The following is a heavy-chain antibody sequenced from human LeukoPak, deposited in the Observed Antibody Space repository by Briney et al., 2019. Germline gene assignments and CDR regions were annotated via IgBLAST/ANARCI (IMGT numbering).Heavy chain of an antibody. V-gene: IGHV3-74*01. CDR2: INRDGGLT. J-gene: IGHJ3*01. Sequence: GGSLRLSCVAPGFTFSENWMHWVRQAPGKGLAWVSHINRDGGLTNYADSVKGRFTISRDNARNTVYLQMSSLRVEDTAIYVCAREEHRLAEGGTSAFDLGGQGTLVTVSP. CDR3: AREEHRLAEGGTSAFDL. CDR1: GFTFSENW. D-gene: IGHD6-13*01.